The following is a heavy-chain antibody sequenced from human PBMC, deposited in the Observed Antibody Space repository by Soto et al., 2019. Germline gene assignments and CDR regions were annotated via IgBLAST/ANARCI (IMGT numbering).Heavy chain of an antibody. D-gene: IGHD2-8*02. V-gene: IGHV4-59*01. CDR2: IFYSGTT. J-gene: IGHJ4*01. CDR3: AKGGGRGVPGGECFDY. CDR1: GGSISGYY. Sequence: SETLSLTCTVSGGSISGYYWSWIRQPPGKGLEWLGYIFYSGTTNYNPSLQSRLTISVDTSKNQFSLTLSSVTAADTAVYYCAKGGGRGVPGGECFDYWGLVTPVPVSS.